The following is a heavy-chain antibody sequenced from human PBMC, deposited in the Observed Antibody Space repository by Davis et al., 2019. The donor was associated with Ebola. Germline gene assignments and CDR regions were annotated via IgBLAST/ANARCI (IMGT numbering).Heavy chain of an antibody. CDR2: INPAGTYT. V-gene: IGHV3-74*01. CDR3: VRGTSAWRGADY. CDR1: GFSFNNYH. J-gene: IGHJ4*02. D-gene: IGHD1-1*01. Sequence: PGGSLRLSCAASGFSFNNYHMHWVRQLPGKGPVWVSYINPAGTYTDYVDSVRGRFTISRDNAKNTLYLEVNSPRADDTAVYYCVRGTSAWRGADYWGQGILVTVSS.